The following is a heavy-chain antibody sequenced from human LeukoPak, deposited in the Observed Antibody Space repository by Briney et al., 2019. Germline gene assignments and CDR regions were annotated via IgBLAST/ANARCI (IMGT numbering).Heavy chain of an antibody. CDR3: AKDSGTYYKGFDY. CDR2: ISYDGSNK. CDR1: GFAFSSNG. V-gene: IGHV3-30*18. Sequence: GRSLRLSCAASGFAFSSNGMHWVRQAPGKGLEWVALISYDGSNKYYADSVKGRFTISRDNSKNTLYLQMKSLRAEDTAAYYCAKDSGTYYKGFDYWGQGTLVAVSS. J-gene: IGHJ4*02. D-gene: IGHD1-26*01.